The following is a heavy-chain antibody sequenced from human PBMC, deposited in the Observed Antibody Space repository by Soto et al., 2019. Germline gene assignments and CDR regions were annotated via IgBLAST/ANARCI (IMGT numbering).Heavy chain of an antibody. CDR1: GYTFTGYY. CDR3: ARRVSSSWYFDY. Sequence: ASVKVSCKASGYTFTGYYMHWVRQAPGQGLEWMGWINPNSGGTNYAQKFQGRVTMTRDTSISTAYMELSRLRSDDTAVYYCARRVSSSWYFDYWGQGTLVTVSS. CDR2: INPNSGGT. D-gene: IGHD6-13*01. J-gene: IGHJ4*02. V-gene: IGHV1-2*02.